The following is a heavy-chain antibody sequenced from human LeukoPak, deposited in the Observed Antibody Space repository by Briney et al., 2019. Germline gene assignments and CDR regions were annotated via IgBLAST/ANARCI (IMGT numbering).Heavy chain of an antibody. D-gene: IGHD7-27*01. CDR2: ISDGGSRT. Sequence: PGGSLRLSCAASGFSFSSYAVSWVRQAPGRGLEWVSGISDGGSRTYYADSVKGRFTISRDDSKNTLYLQMNSLRAEDTAVNYCAKVQLGIGVDYWGQGTLVTVSS. CDR3: AKVQLGIGVDY. J-gene: IGHJ4*02. CDR1: GFSFSSYA. V-gene: IGHV3-23*01.